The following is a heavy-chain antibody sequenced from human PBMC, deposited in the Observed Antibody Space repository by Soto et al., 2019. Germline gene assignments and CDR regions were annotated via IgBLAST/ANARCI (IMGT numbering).Heavy chain of an antibody. V-gene: IGHV4-39*01. CDR1: GGSISSETYY. J-gene: IGHJ4*02. Sequence: SETLSLTCTVSGGSISSETYYWGWIRQPPGKGLEWIGSIYYSGSTYYNPSLKSRVTIFVDTSKNQFSLKLSSVTAADTAVYYCARGASGSYFEFDYWGQGTLVTVSS. CDR3: ARGASGSYFEFDY. D-gene: IGHD1-26*01. CDR2: IYYSGST.